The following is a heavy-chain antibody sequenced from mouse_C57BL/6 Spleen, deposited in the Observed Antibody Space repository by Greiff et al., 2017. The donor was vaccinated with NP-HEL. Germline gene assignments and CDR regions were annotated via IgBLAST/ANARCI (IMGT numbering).Heavy chain of an antibody. D-gene: IGHD2-4*01. V-gene: IGHV1-15*01. Sequence: VQLQQSGAELVRPGASVTLSCKASGYTFTDYEMHWVKQTPVHGLEWIGAIDPETGGTAYNQKFKGKAILTADKSSSTAYMELRSLTSEDSAVYYCTGDYDGVYFDYWGQGTTLTVSS. CDR1: GYTFTDYE. J-gene: IGHJ2*01. CDR2: IDPETGGT. CDR3: TGDYDGVYFDY.